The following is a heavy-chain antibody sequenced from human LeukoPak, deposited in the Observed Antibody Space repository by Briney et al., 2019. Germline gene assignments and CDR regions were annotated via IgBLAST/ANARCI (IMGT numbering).Heavy chain of an antibody. CDR3: ARVVSSGWYRDAFDI. V-gene: IGHV3-23*01. CDR1: GFTFSSYA. J-gene: IGHJ3*02. D-gene: IGHD6-19*01. CDR2: ISGSGGST. Sequence: PGGSLRLSCAASGFTFSSYAMSWVRQAPGKGLEWVSAISGSGGSTYYADSVKGRFTISRDNSKNTLYLQMNSLRAEDTAVYYCARVVSSGWYRDAFDIWGQGTMVTVSS.